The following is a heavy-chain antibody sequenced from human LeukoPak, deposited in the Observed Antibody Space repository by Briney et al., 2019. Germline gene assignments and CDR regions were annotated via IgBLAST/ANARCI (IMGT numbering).Heavy chain of an antibody. J-gene: IGHJ6*02. Sequence: GASVKVSCKASGYTFTSYDINWVRQATGQGLEWMGWMNPNSGNTGYAQKFQGRVTMTRNTSISTAYMELSSLRSEDTAVYYCARPTPDYYGSGSYYGGMDVWGQGTTVTVSS. V-gene: IGHV1-8*01. CDR2: MNPNSGNT. D-gene: IGHD3-10*01. CDR1: GYTFTSYD. CDR3: ARPTPDYYGSGSYYGGMDV.